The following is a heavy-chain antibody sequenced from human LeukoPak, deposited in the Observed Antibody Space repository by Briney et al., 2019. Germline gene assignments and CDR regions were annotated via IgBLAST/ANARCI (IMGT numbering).Heavy chain of an antibody. CDR1: GFTFSSYG. Sequence: PGGSLRLSCAASGFTFSSYGIHWVRQAPGKGLEWVAVISYDGSNKYYADSVKGRFTISRDNSKNTLYLQMNSLRAEDTAVYYCARSRVRGSYRARDAFDIWGQGTMVTVSS. CDR3: ARSRVRGSYRARDAFDI. D-gene: IGHD1-26*01. V-gene: IGHV3-30*03. CDR2: ISYDGSNK. J-gene: IGHJ3*02.